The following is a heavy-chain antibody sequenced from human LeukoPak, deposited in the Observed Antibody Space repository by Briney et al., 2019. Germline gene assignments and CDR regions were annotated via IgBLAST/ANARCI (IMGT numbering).Heavy chain of an antibody. J-gene: IGHJ4*02. CDR1: GGTFSSYA. V-gene: IGHV1-69*05. D-gene: IGHD6-19*01. CDR3: ARDSSGWYYFDY. Sequence: SVTVSCKASGGTFSSYAISWVRQAPGQGLEWMGRIIPIFGAANYAQKFQGRVTITTDEFTSTAYMELSSLRSEDTAVYYCARDSSGWYYFDYWGQGTLVTVSS. CDR2: IIPIFGAA.